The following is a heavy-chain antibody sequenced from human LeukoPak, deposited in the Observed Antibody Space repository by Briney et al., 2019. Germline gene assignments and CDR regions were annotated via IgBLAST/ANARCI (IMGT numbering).Heavy chain of an antibody. Sequence: SATLTLTCAAYGETFSGYYWSWIRQPPGKGLEWIGEINHSGSTNYNPSLKSRVTISVDTSKNQFSLKLSSVTAADTAVYYCARGVFLRGYRPFDYWGQGTLVTVSS. J-gene: IGHJ4*02. V-gene: IGHV4-34*01. D-gene: IGHD5-18*01. CDR2: INHSGST. CDR3: ARGVFLRGYRPFDY. CDR1: GETFSGYY.